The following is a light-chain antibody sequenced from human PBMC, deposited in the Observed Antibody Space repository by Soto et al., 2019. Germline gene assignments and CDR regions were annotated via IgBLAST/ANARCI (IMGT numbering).Light chain of an antibody. CDR2: AAS. J-gene: IGKJ3*01. V-gene: IGKV1-27*01. CDR3: QEYTSLPIT. CDR1: LPIRNY. Sequence: TQCRSRRSACQEKKHTMACRSSLPIRNYLAWYQQKPGKNPNLLIYAASTLQAGVPSRFSGSGSGTDFTLTISILQPEDVAPYYCQEYTSLPITFGDGTMVDIK.